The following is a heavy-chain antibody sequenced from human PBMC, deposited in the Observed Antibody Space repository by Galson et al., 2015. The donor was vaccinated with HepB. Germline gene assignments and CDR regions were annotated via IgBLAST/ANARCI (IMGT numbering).Heavy chain of an antibody. J-gene: IGHJ3*02. D-gene: IGHD4-23*01. CDR3: AGDRYDYGGLDAFDI. V-gene: IGHV1-18*01. CDR1: GYTFTSYG. Sequence: SVKVSCKASGYTFTSYGISWVRQAPGQGLEWMGWISAYNGNTNYAQKLQGRVTMTTDTSTSTAYMELRSLRSDDTAVYYCAGDRYDYGGLDAFDIWGQGTMVTVSS. CDR2: ISAYNGNT.